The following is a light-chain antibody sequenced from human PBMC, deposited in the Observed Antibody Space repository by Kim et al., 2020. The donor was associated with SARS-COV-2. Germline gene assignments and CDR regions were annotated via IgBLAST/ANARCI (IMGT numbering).Light chain of an antibody. CDR1: QSVSSN. V-gene: IGKV3-15*01. CDR3: QQYNNWPPLYS. J-gene: IGKJ2*03. Sequence: SPGESASLACRASQSVSSNLAWYQQKPGQAPRLLIYGASTRATGIPARFSGSGSGTEFTLTISSLQSEDFAVYYCQQYNNWPPLYSFGQGTKLEIK. CDR2: GAS.